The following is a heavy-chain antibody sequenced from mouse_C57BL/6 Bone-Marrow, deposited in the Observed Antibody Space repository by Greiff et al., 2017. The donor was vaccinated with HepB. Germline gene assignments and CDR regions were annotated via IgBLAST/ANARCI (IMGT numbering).Heavy chain of an antibody. CDR3: GYYRNYGWFDY. Sequence: EVKLVESGGGLVKPGGSLKLSCAASGFTFSDYGMHWVRQAPEKGLEWVAYISSGSSTIYYADTVKGRFTISRDKAKNTLFLQMTSLRSEDTAMYYCGYYRNYGWFDYWGQGTTLTVSS. V-gene: IGHV5-17*01. D-gene: IGHD2-1*01. CDR1: GFTFSDYG. J-gene: IGHJ2*01. CDR2: ISSGSSTI.